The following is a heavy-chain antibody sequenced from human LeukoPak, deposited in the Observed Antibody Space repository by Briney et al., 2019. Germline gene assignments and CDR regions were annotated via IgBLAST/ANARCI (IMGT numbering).Heavy chain of an antibody. CDR3: AKAFYPAAGTGRVDFPFDY. J-gene: IGHJ4*02. CDR1: GFTFSSYG. D-gene: IGHD6-13*01. CDR2: IRYDGSNK. V-gene: IGHV3-30*02. Sequence: GGSLRLSCAASGFTFSSYGMHWVRQAPGKGLEWVAFIRYDGSNKYYADSVKGRFTISRDNSKNTLYLQMNSLRAEDTAVYYCAKAFYPAAGTGRVDFPFDYWGQGTLVTVSS.